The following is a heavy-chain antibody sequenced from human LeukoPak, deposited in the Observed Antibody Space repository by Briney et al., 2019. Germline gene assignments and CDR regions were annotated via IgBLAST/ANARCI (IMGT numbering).Heavy chain of an antibody. CDR2: IYSGGST. J-gene: IGHJ6*04. V-gene: IGHV3-53*01. Sequence: SGGSLRLSCAASGFTVSSNYMSWVRQAPGKGLEGVSVIYSGGSTYYADSVKGRFTISRDNSKNTLYLQMNSLRAEDTAVYYCARESQGDCSGGSCYSYGMDVWGKGTTVTVSS. CDR1: GFTVSSNY. D-gene: IGHD2-15*01. CDR3: ARESQGDCSGGSCYSYGMDV.